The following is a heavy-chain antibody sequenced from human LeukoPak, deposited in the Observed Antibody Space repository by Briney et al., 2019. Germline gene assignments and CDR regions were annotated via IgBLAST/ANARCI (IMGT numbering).Heavy chain of an antibody. CDR3: ARQKAISGWYRGRFDP. CDR1: GGSISSYY. Sequence: SETLSLTCTVSGGSISSYYWSWIRQPPGKGLEWIGYICYSGSTNYNPSLKSRVTISVDTSKNQFSLKLSSVTAADTAVYYCARQKAISGWYRGRFDPWGQGTLVTVSS. J-gene: IGHJ5*02. V-gene: IGHV4-59*08. D-gene: IGHD6-19*01. CDR2: ICYSGST.